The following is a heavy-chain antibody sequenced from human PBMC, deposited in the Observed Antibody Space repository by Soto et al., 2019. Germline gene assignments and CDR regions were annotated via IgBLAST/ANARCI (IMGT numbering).Heavy chain of an antibody. CDR3: AKDHDEDFGYDLDYFDY. J-gene: IGHJ4*02. Sequence: ESGGGLVQPGRSLRISCAASGFNFDDYAMHWVRQAPGKGLEWVSGMAWNGATTGYADSVKGRFTISRDNAKNSLYLQMNSLRIEDTAFYYCAKDHDEDFGYDLDYFDYWGQGTLVTVSS. D-gene: IGHD5-12*01. CDR2: MAWNGATT. V-gene: IGHV3-9*01. CDR1: GFNFDDYA.